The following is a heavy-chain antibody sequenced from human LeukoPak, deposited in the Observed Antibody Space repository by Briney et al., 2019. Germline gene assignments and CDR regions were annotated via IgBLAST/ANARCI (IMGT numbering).Heavy chain of an antibody. CDR1: GFTFSSYA. CDR3: AKDRGPVVVVADFDY. D-gene: IGHD2-15*01. CDR2: ISGSGGST. V-gene: IGHV3-23*01. J-gene: IGHJ4*02. Sequence: PGGSLRLSCAASGFTFSSYAMSWVRQAPGKGLEWVSAISGSGGSTYYADSVKGRFTISRDNSKNTLYLQMNSLRAEDTAVYYRAKDRGPVVVVADFDYWGQGTLVTVSS.